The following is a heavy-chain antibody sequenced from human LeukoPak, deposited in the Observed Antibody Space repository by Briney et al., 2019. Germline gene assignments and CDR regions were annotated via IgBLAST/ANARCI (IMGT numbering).Heavy chain of an antibody. CDR1: GVSISPFY. CDR3: ARVGSSVMDY. J-gene: IGHJ4*02. Sequence: PSETLSLTCTVSGVSISPFYWSWIRQPPGKGLEWIGHIHYTGSTNYNPSLKSRVTISLDTSKNHFSLKVTSVTTADTAVYYCARVGSSVMDYWGQGILVTVSS. V-gene: IGHV4-59*01. D-gene: IGHD2-8*01. CDR2: IHYTGST.